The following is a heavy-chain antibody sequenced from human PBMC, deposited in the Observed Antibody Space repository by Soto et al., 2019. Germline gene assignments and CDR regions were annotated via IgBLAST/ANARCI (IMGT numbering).Heavy chain of an antibody. Sequence: ASVKVSCKASGYTFTSYAMHWVRQAPGQRLEWMGWINAGNGNTKYSQKFQGRGTITRDTSASTAYMELSSLRSEDTAVYYCARSIVVVTALDYWGQGTLVTVSS. CDR3: ARSIVVVTALDY. D-gene: IGHD2-21*02. V-gene: IGHV1-3*01. CDR2: INAGNGNT. J-gene: IGHJ4*02. CDR1: GYTFTSYA.